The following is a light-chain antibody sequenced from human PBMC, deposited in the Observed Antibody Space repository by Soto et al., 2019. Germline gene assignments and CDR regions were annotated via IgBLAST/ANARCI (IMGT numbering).Light chain of an antibody. J-gene: IGLJ3*02. V-gene: IGLV2-23*01. Sequence: QSALTQPASVSGSPGQSITVSCSGTNSDVGGYNHVSWYQQHPGKDPKLIIYENTKRPSGVSTRFSGSKSGNTASLTISGLQADDEAQYYCCSYAGSSTWVFGGGTKLTVL. CDR2: ENT. CDR1: NSDVGGYNH. CDR3: CSYAGSSTWV.